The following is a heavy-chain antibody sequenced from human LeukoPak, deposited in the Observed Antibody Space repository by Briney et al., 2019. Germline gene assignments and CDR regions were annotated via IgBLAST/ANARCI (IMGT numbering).Heavy chain of an antibody. CDR1: GFRLDVYG. CDR3: ARGGSTGWYSFDY. Sequence: GGSLRLSCVASGFRLDVYGMGWVRQAPRTGLESVFGINWNVGSTGYADSVKGRFTISRDNAKNSLYLRMNSPRAEDTALYYCARGGSTGWYSFDYWGQGTLVTVSS. D-gene: IGHD6-19*01. J-gene: IGHJ4*02. CDR2: INWNVGST. V-gene: IGHV3-20*04.